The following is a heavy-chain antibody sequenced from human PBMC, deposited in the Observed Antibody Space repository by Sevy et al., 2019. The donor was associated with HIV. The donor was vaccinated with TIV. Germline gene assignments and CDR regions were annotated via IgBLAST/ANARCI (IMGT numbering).Heavy chain of an antibody. J-gene: IGHJ4*02. D-gene: IGHD6-13*01. CDR2: IRYDGSDK. CDR1: GFTFTNYG. V-gene: IGHV3-30*02. Sequence: GGSLRLSCAASGFTFTNYGMYWVRQVPGKGLEWVTFIRYDGSDKYYAASVKGRFTISRDDSKNTLYLQMDSLRPEDTAIYYCAEDLAGPGRRYFDSWGQETLVAVSS. CDR3: AEDLAGPGRRYFDS.